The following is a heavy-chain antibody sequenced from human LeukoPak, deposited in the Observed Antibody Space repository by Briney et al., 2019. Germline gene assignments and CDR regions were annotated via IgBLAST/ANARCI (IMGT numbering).Heavy chain of an antibody. CDR3: ARFSGSGWTIYYFDY. D-gene: IGHD6-19*01. Sequence: GESLKISCKGSGYSFTNSWIAWVRQMPGKGLEWMGFIYPGDSGSRYSPSFQGQVTISADKSISTAYLQWSSLKASDTAMYYCARFSGSGWTIYYFDYWGQGTLVTVSS. CDR1: GYSFTNSW. V-gene: IGHV5-51*01. CDR2: IYPGDSGS. J-gene: IGHJ4*02.